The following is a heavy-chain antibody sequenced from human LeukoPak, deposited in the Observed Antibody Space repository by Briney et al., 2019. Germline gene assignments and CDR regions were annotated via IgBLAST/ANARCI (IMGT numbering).Heavy chain of an antibody. CDR3: ARVNYYNYYMDV. CDR2: IYYSGST. V-gene: IGHV4-30-4*08. CDR1: GGSISSGDYY. J-gene: IGHJ6*03. Sequence: SETLSLTCTVSGGSISSGDYYWSWIRQPPGKGLEWIGYIYYSGSTYYNPSLKSRVTISVDTSKNQFSLKLSSVTAADTAVYYCARVNYYNYYMDVWGKGTTVTVSS.